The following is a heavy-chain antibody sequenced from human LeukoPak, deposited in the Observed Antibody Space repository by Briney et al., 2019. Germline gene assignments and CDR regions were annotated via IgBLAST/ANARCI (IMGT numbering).Heavy chain of an antibody. CDR2: IIPIFGTA. D-gene: IGHD3-10*01. J-gene: IGHJ6*03. V-gene: IGHV1-69*05. CDR3: ARDAGSGSYPGYYYMDV. Sequence: GASVKVSCKASGGTFSSYAISWVRQTPGQGLEWMGGIIPIFGTANYAQKFQGRVTITTDESTSTAYMELSSLRSEDTAVYYCARDAGSGSYPGYYYMDVWGKGTTDTVSS. CDR1: GGTFSSYA.